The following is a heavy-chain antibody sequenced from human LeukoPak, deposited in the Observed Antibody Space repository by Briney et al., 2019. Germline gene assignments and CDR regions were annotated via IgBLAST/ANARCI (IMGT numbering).Heavy chain of an antibody. Sequence: SETLSLTCTVSGGSISSYYWSWIRQPPGEGLEWIGYIYYSGSTNYNPSLKSRVTISVDTSKNQFSLKLSSVTAAVTAVYYCARASPYYYDIYYFDYWGQGTLVTVSS. CDR2: IYYSGST. CDR3: ARASPYYYDIYYFDY. J-gene: IGHJ4*02. V-gene: IGHV4-59*01. D-gene: IGHD3-22*01. CDR1: GGSISSYY.